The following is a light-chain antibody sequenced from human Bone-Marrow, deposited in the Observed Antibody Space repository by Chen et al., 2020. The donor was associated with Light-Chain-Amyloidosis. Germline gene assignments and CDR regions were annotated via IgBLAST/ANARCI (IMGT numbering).Light chain of an antibody. V-gene: IGLV2-23*02. CDR1: SSDVGGYKY. J-gene: IGLJ2*01. CDR2: EVS. CDR3: CSYAGSNTYV. Sequence: QSALTQPASVSGSPGQSITISCTGTSSDVGGYKYVSWYQQHPGKAPKLTIYEVSNRPSGISNRFSGSKSVNTASLRIFRLQAEDEADYYCCSYAGSNTYVFGGGTKLTVL.